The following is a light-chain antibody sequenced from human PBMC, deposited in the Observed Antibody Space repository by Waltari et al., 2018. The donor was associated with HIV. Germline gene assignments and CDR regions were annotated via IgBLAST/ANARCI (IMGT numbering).Light chain of an antibody. CDR2: END. J-gene: IGLJ3*02. V-gene: IGLV1-51*02. Sequence: QSVLTQPPSVSAAPGHKVTISCSGISLHIGTNYAPWYQQFPGTAPQFLIYENDKRPSGIPDRFSGSKSGTSATLAITGLQTGDEADYYCGTWENSLNTWVFGGGTRLTVL. CDR3: GTWENSLNTWV. CDR1: SLHIGTNY.